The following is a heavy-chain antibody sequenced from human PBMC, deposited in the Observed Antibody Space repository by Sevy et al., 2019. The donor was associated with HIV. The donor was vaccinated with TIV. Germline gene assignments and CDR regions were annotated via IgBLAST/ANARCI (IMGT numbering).Heavy chain of an antibody. CDR3: ASQLGIGAFDI. V-gene: IGHV3-53*01. CDR1: GLSVSRNY. D-gene: IGHD7-27*01. Sequence: GEALKISCAASGLSVSRNYLSWVRQAPGKGLEWVSVIYAGGSTYYADSVKGRFTVSRDKAKNTLYYQMNSLSAEDTAVSYCASQLGIGAFDIWGQGTMVTVSS. CDR2: IYAGGST. J-gene: IGHJ3*02.